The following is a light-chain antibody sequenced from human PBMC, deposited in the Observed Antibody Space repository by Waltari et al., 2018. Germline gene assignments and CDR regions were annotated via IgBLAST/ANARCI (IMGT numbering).Light chain of an antibody. CDR2: INT. V-gene: IGLV1-44*01. CDR3: AAWDDSRGYV. CDR1: SSNIGSNT. Sequence: QSVLTQPPSASGTPGQRVTISCSGSSSNIGSNTVSWYRQLPDTAPKLLIYINTQRPSGVPDRFSGSKSGTSASLAISGLQSEDEADYYCAAWDDSRGYVFGTGTKVTVL. J-gene: IGLJ1*01.